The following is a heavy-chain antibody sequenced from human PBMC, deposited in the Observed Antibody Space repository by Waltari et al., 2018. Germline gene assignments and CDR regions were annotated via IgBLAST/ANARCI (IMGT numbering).Heavy chain of an antibody. V-gene: IGHV3-48*02. CDR1: GFLFSDYG. D-gene: IGHD4-17*01. Sequence: EVHLVESGVGLVQPGGSLRRSCAASGFLFSDYGINWVRQAPGKGLEWVSYISSSSTTISYAASVKGRFTISRDNDKNSLYLQMNSLRDEDTAVYYCASTTVTTSGWGQGTLVTVSS. CDR3: ASTTVTTSG. J-gene: IGHJ4*02. CDR2: ISSSSTTI.